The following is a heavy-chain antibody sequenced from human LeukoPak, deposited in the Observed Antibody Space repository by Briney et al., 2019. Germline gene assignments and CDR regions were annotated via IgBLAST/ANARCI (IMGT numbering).Heavy chain of an antibody. Sequence: SETLSLTCAVYGGSFSGYYWSWIRQPPEKGLEWTGEIHHYGTTNYNPSLKSRVTILIDTSKNQFSLKLNSVTAADTAVYYCARTYQSTVPGIAGAGTFDYWGQGILVTVSS. V-gene: IGHV4-34*01. CDR1: GGSFSGYY. CDR2: IHHYGTT. CDR3: ARTYQSTVPGIAGAGTFDY. J-gene: IGHJ4*02. D-gene: IGHD6-13*01.